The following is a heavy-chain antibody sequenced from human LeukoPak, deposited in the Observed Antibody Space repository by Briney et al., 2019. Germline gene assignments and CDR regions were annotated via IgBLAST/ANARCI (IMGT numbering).Heavy chain of an antibody. CDR1: GYTFTSYG. CDR2: ISAYNGNT. V-gene: IGHV1-18*01. D-gene: IGHD1-26*01. Sequence: ASVKVCCKASGYTFTSYGISWVQQAPGQGLEWMGWISAYNGNTNYAQKLQGRVTMTTDTSTSTAYMELRSLRSDDTAVYYCAGHTSGSYFRYFDYWGQGTLVTVSS. CDR3: AGHTSGSYFRYFDY. J-gene: IGHJ4*02.